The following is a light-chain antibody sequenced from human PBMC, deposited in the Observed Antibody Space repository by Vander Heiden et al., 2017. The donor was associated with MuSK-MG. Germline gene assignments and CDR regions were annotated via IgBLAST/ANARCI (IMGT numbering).Light chain of an antibody. CDR2: WAS. CDR1: QSVLYSSNNKNY. CDR3: QQQNSTPFT. V-gene: IGKV4-1*01. Sequence: DIVMTQSPDSLAWSLGERATINCKSSQSVLYSSNNKNYLAWYQQKPGQPPKLLIYWASTRESGVPDRFSGRGSGTDFTLTISSLQAEDAAVYYCQQQNSTPFTFGHGTKVDIK. J-gene: IGKJ3*01.